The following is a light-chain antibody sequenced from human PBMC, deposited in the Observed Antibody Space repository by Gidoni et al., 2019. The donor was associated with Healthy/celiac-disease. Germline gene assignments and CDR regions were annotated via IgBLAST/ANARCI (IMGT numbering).Light chain of an antibody. J-gene: IGLJ2*01. V-gene: IGLV2-11*01. CDR1: SSDVGGYNY. Sequence: QSALTQPRSVSGSPGQSVTISCPGTSSDVGGYNYVSWYQQHPGKAPKLMIHDVSKRPSGVPDRFSGSKSGNTASLTISGLQAEDEADYYCCSYAGSYTPVFGGGTKLTVL. CDR3: CSYAGSYTPV. CDR2: DVS.